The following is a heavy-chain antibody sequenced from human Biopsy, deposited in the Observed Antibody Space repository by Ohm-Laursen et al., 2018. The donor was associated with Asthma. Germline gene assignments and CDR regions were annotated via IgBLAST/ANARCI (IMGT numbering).Heavy chain of an antibody. CDR2: ISFDGSNK. CDR3: ARGDSSGWSHYYFDY. Sequence: SLRLSCTASGFTFSNYGMHWVRQAPGKGLEWVAVISFDGSNKDYADSVKGRFTISRDFYKNTLYLQMDSLRAEDTAVYYCARGDSSGWSHYYFDYWGQGTLVTVSS. V-gene: IGHV3-30*03. J-gene: IGHJ4*02. CDR1: GFTFSNYG. D-gene: IGHD6-19*01.